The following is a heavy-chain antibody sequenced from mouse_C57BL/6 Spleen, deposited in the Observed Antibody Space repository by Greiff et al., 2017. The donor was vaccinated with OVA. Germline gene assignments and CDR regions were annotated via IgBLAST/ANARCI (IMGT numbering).Heavy chain of an antibody. D-gene: IGHD1-1*01. Sequence: ESGPGLVKPSQSLSLTCSVTGYSITSGYYWNWIRQFPGNKLEWMGYISYDGSNNYNPSLKNRISITRDTSKNQFFLKLNSVTTEDTATYYCAYYGRRGYFDVWGTGTTVTVSS. CDR3: AYYGRRGYFDV. CDR1: GYSITSGYY. J-gene: IGHJ1*03. CDR2: ISYDGSN. V-gene: IGHV3-6*01.